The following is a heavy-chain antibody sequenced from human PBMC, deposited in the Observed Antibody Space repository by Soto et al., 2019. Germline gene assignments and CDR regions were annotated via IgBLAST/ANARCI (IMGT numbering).Heavy chain of an antibody. CDR3: AGPSYGSPYYYGMDV. CDR1: GFTFSNYG. V-gene: IGHV3-33*01. Sequence: QVQLVESGGGVVQPGRSLRLSCAASGFTFSNYGMHWVRQAPGKGLEWVAVIWYDGSNKYYADSVKGRFTISRDNSKNTLYLQMNSLRAEDTAVYYCAGPSYGSPYYYGMDVWGQGTTVTVSS. D-gene: IGHD3-10*01. J-gene: IGHJ6*02. CDR2: IWYDGSNK.